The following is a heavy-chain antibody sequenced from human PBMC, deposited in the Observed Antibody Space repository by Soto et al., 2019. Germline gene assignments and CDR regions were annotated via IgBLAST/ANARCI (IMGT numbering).Heavy chain of an antibody. CDR2: ISGSGGST. D-gene: IGHD3-22*01. CDR3: AKYLTMIVVVGNFDY. Sequence: EVQLLESGGGLVQPGGSLRLSCAASGFTVSSYAMSWVRQAPGKGLEWVSAISGSGGSTYYADSVKGRFTISRDNSKNTLYLQMNSLRAEDTAVYYCAKYLTMIVVVGNFDYWGQGTLVTVSS. V-gene: IGHV3-23*01. CDR1: GFTVSSYA. J-gene: IGHJ4*02.